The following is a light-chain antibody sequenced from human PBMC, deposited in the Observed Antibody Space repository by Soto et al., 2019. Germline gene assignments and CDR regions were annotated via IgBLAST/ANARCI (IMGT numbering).Light chain of an antibody. CDR2: GAS. V-gene: IGKV3-20*01. CDR1: QSVSSSY. J-gene: IGKJ1*01. Sequence: ESVLTQSPGTLSLSPGERATLSCRASQSVSSSYLAWYQQKPGQAPRLLIYGASSRATGIPDRFSGSGSGTDFTLTISRLEPEDCAVYYCQQYGSSPPATFGQGTKMEIK. CDR3: QQYGSSPPAT.